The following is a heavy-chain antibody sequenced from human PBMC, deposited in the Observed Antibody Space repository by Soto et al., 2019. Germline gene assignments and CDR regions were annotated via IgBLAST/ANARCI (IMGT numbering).Heavy chain of an antibody. D-gene: IGHD3-9*01. J-gene: IGHJ4*02. CDR2: IYHSGST. Sequence: SETLSLTCAVSGGSISSGGYSWSWIRQPPGKGLEWIGYIYHSGSTYYNPSLKSRVTISVDRSKNQFSLKLSSVTAADTAVYYCARVLTGAFDYWGQGTLVTVSS. CDR3: ARVLTGAFDY. V-gene: IGHV4-30-2*01. CDR1: GGSISSGGYS.